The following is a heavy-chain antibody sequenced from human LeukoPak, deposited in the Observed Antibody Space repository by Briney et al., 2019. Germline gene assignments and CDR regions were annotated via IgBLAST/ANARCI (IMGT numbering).Heavy chain of an antibody. CDR1: GFTFYNYA. CDR2: ISGSGGAT. V-gene: IGHV3-23*01. J-gene: IGHJ4*02. D-gene: IGHD4-17*01. Sequence: GGSLRLSCAASGFTFYNYAMTWVRQASGKGLEWVSTISGSGGATYYADSVKGRFTISRDNSKNTLFLHTNSLRVEDTALYYCAKLKGIATMTDWGQGTLVTVSS. CDR3: AKLKGIATMTD.